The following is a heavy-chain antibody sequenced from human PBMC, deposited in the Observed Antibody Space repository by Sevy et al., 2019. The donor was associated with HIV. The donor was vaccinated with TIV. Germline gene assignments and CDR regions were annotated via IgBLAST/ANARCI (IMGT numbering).Heavy chain of an antibody. J-gene: IGHJ6*02. CDR2: INSDGSDV. Sequence: GGSLRLSCAASGFTFSDYWMHWVRQVPGKGLGWVSRINSDGSDVIYADSVRGRFTMSRDNAKNTLFLQMNSLRAEATTIYYCARGDIWLDVLYNYYALDVWGQGTTVTVSS. CDR3: ARGDIWLDVLYNYYALDV. D-gene: IGHD5-18*01. V-gene: IGHV3-74*01. CDR1: GFTFSDYW.